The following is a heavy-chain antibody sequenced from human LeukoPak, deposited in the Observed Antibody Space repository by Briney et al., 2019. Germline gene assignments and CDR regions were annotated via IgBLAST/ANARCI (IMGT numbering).Heavy chain of an antibody. CDR3: ARGYSYGMDV. J-gene: IGHJ6*02. CDR1: GVFITNTNW. V-gene: IGHV4-4*02. Sequence: SETLSLTCAVSGVFITNTNWWSWVRQPPGKGLEWIGYIYYSGSTNYNPSLKSRVTISVDTSKNQFSLKLSSVTAADTAVYYCARGYSYGMDVWGQGTTVTVSS. D-gene: IGHD5-18*01. CDR2: IYYSGST.